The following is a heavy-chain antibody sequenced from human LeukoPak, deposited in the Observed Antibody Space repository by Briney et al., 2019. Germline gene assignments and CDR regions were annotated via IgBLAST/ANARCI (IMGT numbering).Heavy chain of an antibody. CDR3: ARGADGVSSNSRGWFDP. D-gene: IGHD2-15*01. CDR1: GFTFSDYE. V-gene: IGHV3-21*01. J-gene: IGHJ5*02. CDR2: ISTSSSYI. Sequence: GGSLRLSCAASGFTFSDYEMNWVRQAPGKGLEWVSSISTSSSYIYYADLVKGRFTISRDNARNSLYLQMNTLRAEDTAVYSCARGADGVSSNSRGWFDPWGQGTLVTVSS.